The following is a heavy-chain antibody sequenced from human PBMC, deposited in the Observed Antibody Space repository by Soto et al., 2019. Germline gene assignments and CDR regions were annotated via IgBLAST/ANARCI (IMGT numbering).Heavy chain of an antibody. V-gene: IGHV1-46*01. D-gene: IGHD2-8*01. CDR1: GYTFSSYY. Sequence: ASVKVSCKASGYTFSSYYMHWVRQAPGQGLEWMGVINPSGDSTTYAQKFQGRVTLTWDTSINTAYMELSSLRPDDTAMYYCARERYQVLSDGMDVWGQGTSVTVSS. CDR2: INPSGDST. CDR3: ARERYQVLSDGMDV. J-gene: IGHJ6*02.